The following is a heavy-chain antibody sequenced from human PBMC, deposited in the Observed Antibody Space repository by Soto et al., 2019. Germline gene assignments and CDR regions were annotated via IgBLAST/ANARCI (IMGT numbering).Heavy chain of an antibody. CDR3: ARDGGDNWNDGNYYYYYYMDV. CDR2: ICSSSSYI. J-gene: IGHJ6*03. CDR1: GFTFSSYS. Sequence: EVQLVESGGGLVKPGGSLRLSCAASGFTFSSYSMNWVRQAPGKGLEWVSSICSSSSYIYYADSVKGRFTISRDNAKNSLYLQMSSLRAEDTAVYYCARDGGDNWNDGNYYYYYYMDVWGKGTTVTVSS. V-gene: IGHV3-21*01. D-gene: IGHD1-1*01.